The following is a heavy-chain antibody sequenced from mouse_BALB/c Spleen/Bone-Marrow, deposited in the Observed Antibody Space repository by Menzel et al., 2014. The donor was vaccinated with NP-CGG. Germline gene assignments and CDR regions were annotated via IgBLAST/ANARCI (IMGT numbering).Heavy chain of an antibody. CDR3: ARSRVPYFALDY. Sequence: VQLQQSGPELVKPGASVKMSCTASGFTFXDYVINWVKQRTGQGLEWIGEIYPGSGDTYYNEKFKAEATLTADKSSNTVHMQLSSLTSEDSVVYFCARSRVPYFALDYWGQGTSVTVSS. CDR2: IYPGSGDT. J-gene: IGHJ4*01. CDR1: GFTFXDYV. V-gene: IGHV1-83*01.